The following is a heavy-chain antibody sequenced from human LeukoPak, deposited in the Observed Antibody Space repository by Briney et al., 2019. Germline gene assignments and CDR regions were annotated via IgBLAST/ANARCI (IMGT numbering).Heavy chain of an antibody. CDR1: GYTLTSYG. J-gene: IGHJ5*02. V-gene: IGHV1-18*01. Sequence: ASVKVSCKASGYTLTSYGISWMRQAPGQGLEWMGWICAYNGNTNYAQKLQGRVTMTTDTSTSTAYMELRSLRSDDTAVYYCARDTLLWFGELLTGVNWFDPWGQGTLVTVSS. CDR3: ARDTLLWFGELLTGVNWFDP. CDR2: ICAYNGNT. D-gene: IGHD3-10*01.